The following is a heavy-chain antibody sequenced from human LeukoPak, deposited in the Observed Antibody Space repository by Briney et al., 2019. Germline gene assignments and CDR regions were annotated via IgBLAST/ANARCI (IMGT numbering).Heavy chain of an antibody. CDR1: GDSITSYF. V-gene: IGHV4-59*01. J-gene: IGHJ4*02. D-gene: IGHD1-7*01. CDR3: ARTNPWELNYYFDY. Sequence: PSETLSLTCTVSGDSITSYFWSWIRQSPGKGLEWVGYIFYSGITNYNPSLKSRVTISVDTSKNQFSLKLSSVTAADTAVYYCARTNPWELNYYFDYWGQGTLVTVSS. CDR2: IFYSGIT.